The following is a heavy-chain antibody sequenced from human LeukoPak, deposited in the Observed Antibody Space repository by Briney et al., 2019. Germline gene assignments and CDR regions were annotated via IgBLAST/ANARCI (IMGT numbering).Heavy chain of an antibody. V-gene: IGHV3-43*02. D-gene: IGHD2-21*02. Sequence: GGSLRLSCAASGFTFDDYAMHWVRQAPGKGLEWVSLISGDGGSTYYADSVKGRLTISRDNSKNSLYLQMNSLRTEDTALYYCAKDISWAGAYCGGDCYSDYWGQGTLVTVSS. CDR2: ISGDGGST. J-gene: IGHJ4*02. CDR3: AKDISWAGAYCGGDCYSDY. CDR1: GFTFDDYA.